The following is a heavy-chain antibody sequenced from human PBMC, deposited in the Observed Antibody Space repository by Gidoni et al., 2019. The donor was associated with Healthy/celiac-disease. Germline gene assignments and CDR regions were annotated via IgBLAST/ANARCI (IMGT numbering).Heavy chain of an antibody. D-gene: IGHD6-13*01. V-gene: IGHV4-34*01. CDR1: GGSFSGYY. CDR2: IDHSGST. Sequence: QVQLQQWGAGLLKPSETLSLTCAVYGGSFSGYYWSWSRQPPGKGLEWIGEIDHSGSTNYNPSLKSRVTISVDTSKNQFSLKLSSVTAADTAVYYCARGGVRGSSSWYTPEYFQHWGQGTLVTVSS. CDR3: ARGGVRGSSSWYTPEYFQH. J-gene: IGHJ1*01.